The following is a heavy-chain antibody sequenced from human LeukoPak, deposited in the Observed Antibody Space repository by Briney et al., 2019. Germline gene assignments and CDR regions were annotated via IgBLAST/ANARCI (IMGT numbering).Heavy chain of an antibody. J-gene: IGHJ4*02. CDR1: GFPFNCHS. Sequence: GSLRPFCAAFGFPFNCHSMNWVRQAPGEGVEWVSSINCSSSYIYYADSVKGRFTISRDNAKNSLYLQMNSLRAEDTAVYYCARVGVGYCSGGSCRYFDYWGQGTLVTVSS. D-gene: IGHD2-15*01. CDR3: ARVGVGYCSGGSCRYFDY. V-gene: IGHV3-21*01. CDR2: INCSSSYI.